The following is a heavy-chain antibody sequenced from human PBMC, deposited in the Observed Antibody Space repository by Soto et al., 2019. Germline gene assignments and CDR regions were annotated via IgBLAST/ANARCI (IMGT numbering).Heavy chain of an antibody. V-gene: IGHV1-8*01. D-gene: IGHD3-3*01. J-gene: IGHJ4*02. CDR2: MNPNSGNT. CDR3: ARGPEWLPTYYFDY. CDR1: GYTFTSYD. Sequence: ASVKVSCKASGYTFTSYDINWVRQATGQGLEWMGWMNPNSGNTGYAQKFQGRVTMTRNTSISTAYMELSSLRSEDTAVYYCARGPEWLPTYYFDYWGQGTLVTVSS.